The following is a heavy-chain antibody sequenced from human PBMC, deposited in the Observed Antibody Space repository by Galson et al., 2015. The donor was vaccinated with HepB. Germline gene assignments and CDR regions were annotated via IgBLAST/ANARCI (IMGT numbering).Heavy chain of an antibody. V-gene: IGHV3-48*02. J-gene: IGHJ2*01. CDR1: GFDVRTSI. CDR3: ARDFRWASDL. CDR2: KSSRSI. Sequence: SLRLSCAVSGFDVRTSIMHWYRQAPGKGLEWVAYKSSRSIYYADSVRGRFTISSDTDKNSLLLQMNSLSDEDTALYRCARDFRWASDLWGRGTLVIVSS. D-gene: IGHD2/OR15-2a*01.